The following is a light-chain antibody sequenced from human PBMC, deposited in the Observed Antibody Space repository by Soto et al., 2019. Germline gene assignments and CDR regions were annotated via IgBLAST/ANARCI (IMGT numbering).Light chain of an antibody. V-gene: IGLV2-23*03. CDR1: SSDVGSYNL. Sequence: QSALTQPASVSGSPGQSITISCTGTSSDVGSYNLVSWYQQHPGKAPKLMIYEGSKRPSGVSNRFSGSKSGNTASLTISGLHAEDEADYYCCSYAGSSILFGTGTKLTVL. CDR2: EGS. J-gene: IGLJ1*01. CDR3: CSYAGSSIL.